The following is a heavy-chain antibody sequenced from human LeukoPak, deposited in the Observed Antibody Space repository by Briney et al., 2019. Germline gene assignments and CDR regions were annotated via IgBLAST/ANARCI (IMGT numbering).Heavy chain of an antibody. CDR2: ISSSSSTI. J-gene: IGHJ5*02. Sequence: GGSLRLSCAASGFTFSSYSMNWVRQAPGKGLEWVSYISSSSSTIYYADSVKGRFTISRDNAKNSLYLQMNSLRAEDTAVYYCARERGYCSGGSCSRWFDPWGQGTLVTVSS. CDR1: GFTFSSYS. CDR3: ARERGYCSGGSCSRWFDP. V-gene: IGHV3-48*01. D-gene: IGHD2-15*01.